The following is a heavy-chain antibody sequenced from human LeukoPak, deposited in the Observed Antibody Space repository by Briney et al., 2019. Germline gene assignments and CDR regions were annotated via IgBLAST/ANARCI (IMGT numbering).Heavy chain of an antibody. Sequence: PGGTLRLSCAASGFTFSSYGMSWVRQAPGKGLEWVSAISESGGSTFYADSVKGRFTISRDNSKNTLSLQMNSLRAEDTALYYCAKGITGTGSYSVPDYWGQGILATVSS. D-gene: IGHD1-26*01. CDR3: AKGITGTGSYSVPDY. CDR2: ISESGGST. V-gene: IGHV3-23*01. CDR1: GFTFSSYG. J-gene: IGHJ4*02.